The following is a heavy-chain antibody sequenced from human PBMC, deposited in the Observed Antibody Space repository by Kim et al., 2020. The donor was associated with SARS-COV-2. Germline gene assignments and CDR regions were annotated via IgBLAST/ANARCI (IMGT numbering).Heavy chain of an antibody. CDR1: GFTFRSYE. CDR3: ARDMGSGLPFDY. CDR2: ISGGGDTM. J-gene: IGHJ4*02. Sequence: GGSLRLSCVASGFTFRSYEMDWVRQAPGKGLEWVSYISGGGDTMYYADSVKGRFTISRDNARNALYMQMNSLRAEDTAVYYCARDMGSGLPFDYWGQGTLVTVSS. D-gene: IGHD2-15*01. V-gene: IGHV3-48*03.